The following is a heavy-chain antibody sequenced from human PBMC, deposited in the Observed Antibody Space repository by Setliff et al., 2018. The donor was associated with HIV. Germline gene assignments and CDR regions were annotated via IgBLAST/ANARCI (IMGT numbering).Heavy chain of an antibody. J-gene: IGHJ5*02. CDR2: IYTSGKT. D-gene: IGHD3-22*01. V-gene: IGHV4-61*09. Sequence: SETLSLTCTVSGDSITRGSYYWSWIRQPAGKGLEWIGHIYTSGKTHYSPSLKSRVTISVDTSKNQFSLKLTSVTAADTAVYYCGGSYFYDSSGFYPNNWFDPWGQGTLVTVSS. CDR1: GDSITRGSYY. CDR3: GGSYFYDSSGFYPNNWFDP.